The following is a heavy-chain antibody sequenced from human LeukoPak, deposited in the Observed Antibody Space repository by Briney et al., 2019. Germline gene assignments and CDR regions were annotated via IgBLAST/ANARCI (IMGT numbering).Heavy chain of an antibody. J-gene: IGHJ4*02. D-gene: IGHD7-27*01. CDR1: GGSISSYY. CDR3: ARNFNWGIFDY. V-gene: IGHV4-59*01. Sequence: SETLSLTCTVSGGSISSYYWSWIRQPPGKGLEWIGYIYYSGSTNYNPSLKSRVTISVHTSKNQFSLKLSSVTAADTAMYYCARNFNWGIFDYWGQGTLVTVSS. CDR2: IYYSGST.